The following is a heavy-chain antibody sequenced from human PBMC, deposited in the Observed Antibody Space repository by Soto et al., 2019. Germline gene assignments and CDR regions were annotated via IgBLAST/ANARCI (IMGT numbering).Heavy chain of an antibody. CDR1: GYTFTSYG. V-gene: IGHV1-18*04. Sequence: ASVKVSCKASGYTFTSYGISWVRQAPGQGLEWMGWISAYNGNTNYAQKLQGRVTMTTDTSTSTAYMELRSLRSDDTAVYYCARVGSFPHGMIDSFDYWGQGTLVTVSS. CDR3: ARVGSFPHGMIDSFDY. D-gene: IGHD3-22*01. J-gene: IGHJ4*02. CDR2: ISAYNGNT.